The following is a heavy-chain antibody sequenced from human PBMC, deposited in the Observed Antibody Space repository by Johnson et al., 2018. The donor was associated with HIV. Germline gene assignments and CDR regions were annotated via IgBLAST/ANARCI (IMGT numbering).Heavy chain of an antibody. Sequence: VQLVESGGGVVQPGGSLRLSCAASGFTFDDYGMSWVRQAPGKGLEWVSSLGGNTFYADSVRGRFTIARETSKNTMYLQMNSLRAEDTAVYYCASSSLAWGVDAFDIWGQGTKVTVSS. V-gene: IGHV3-23*04. J-gene: IGHJ3*02. D-gene: IGHD3-10*01. CDR2: LGGNT. CDR3: ASSSLAWGVDAFDI. CDR1: GFTFDDYG.